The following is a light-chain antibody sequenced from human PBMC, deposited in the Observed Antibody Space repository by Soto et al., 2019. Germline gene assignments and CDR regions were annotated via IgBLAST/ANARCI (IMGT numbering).Light chain of an antibody. J-gene: IGLJ2*01. CDR3: YSRDTSGKHRV. CDR1: ALPKKN. V-gene: IGLV3-10*01. CDR2: EDT. Sequence: SYELTQAPSLSVSPGHTARITCSGDALPKKNAYWYQQKSGQAPVLVIYEDTKRPSGIPERFSGSSSGTTATLTISGAQVEDEGDYYCYSRDTSGKHRVFGGGTKVTVL.